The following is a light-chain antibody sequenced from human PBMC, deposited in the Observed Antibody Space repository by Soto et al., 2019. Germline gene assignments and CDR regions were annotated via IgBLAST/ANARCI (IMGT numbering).Light chain of an antibody. CDR1: SSDVGGYNY. V-gene: IGLV2-14*01. CDR3: ISYTSSSTLV. Sequence: QSALTQPASVSGSPGQSITISCTGTSSDVGGYNYVSWYQQHPVKAPKLMIYDVSNRPSGVSNRFSGSKSGNTASLTISGLQAEDEADYYCISYTSSSTLVFGTGTKLTVL. J-gene: IGLJ1*01. CDR2: DVS.